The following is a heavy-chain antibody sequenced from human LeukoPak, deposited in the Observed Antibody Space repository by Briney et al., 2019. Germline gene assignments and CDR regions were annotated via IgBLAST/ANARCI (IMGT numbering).Heavy chain of an antibody. V-gene: IGHV3-21*01. D-gene: IGHD4-17*01. CDR2: ISSSSSYI. Sequence: PGGSLRLSCAAPGFTFSSYSMNWVRQAPGKGLEWVSSISSSSSYINYADSVKGRFTISRDNAKNSLYLQMNSLRAEDTAVYYCARQYGDYDPYYFDYWGQGTLVTVSS. CDR1: GFTFSSYS. CDR3: ARQYGDYDPYYFDY. J-gene: IGHJ4*02.